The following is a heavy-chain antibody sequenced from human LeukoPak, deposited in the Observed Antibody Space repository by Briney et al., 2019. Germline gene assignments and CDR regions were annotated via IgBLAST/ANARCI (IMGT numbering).Heavy chain of an antibody. V-gene: IGHV4-34*01. CDR1: GGSFSGYY. D-gene: IGHD3-3*01. Sequence: SETLSLTCAVYGGSFSGYYWSWIRQPPPKGLEWIGEINHSGSTNYNPPLKSRVTISVATSKNQFSLMLSSVTAADTAVYYWARGLLRFRPHYYYYMDVWGKGTTVTVSS. CDR2: INHSGST. J-gene: IGHJ6*03. CDR3: ARGLLRFRPHYYYYMDV.